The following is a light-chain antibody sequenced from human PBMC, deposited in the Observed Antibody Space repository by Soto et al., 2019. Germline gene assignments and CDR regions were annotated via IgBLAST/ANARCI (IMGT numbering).Light chain of an antibody. CDR1: SSNIGGNF. V-gene: IGLV1-47*01. Sequence: QSVLTQPPSGSGTPGQGVTISCSGSSSNIGGNFAYWYQQLPGTAPKLLIYRNNQRPSGVPDRFSGSKSGTSASLAIGGLRSEDEADYYCAAWDDSLSAWLFGGGTKLTVL. CDR3: AAWDDSLSAWL. J-gene: IGLJ3*02. CDR2: RNN.